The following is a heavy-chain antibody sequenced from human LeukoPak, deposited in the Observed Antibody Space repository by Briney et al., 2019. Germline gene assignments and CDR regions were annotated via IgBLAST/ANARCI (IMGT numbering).Heavy chain of an antibody. CDR1: GFTFSSYS. V-gene: IGHV3-21*01. Sequence: PGGSLRLSCAASGFTFSSYSMNWVRQAPGKGLEWVSSISSSSSYIYYADSVKGRFTISRDNAKNSLYLQMNSLRAEDTAVYYCARDRGVTIFGVVINAYDAWGQGTTVTVSS. D-gene: IGHD3-3*01. CDR3: ARDRGVTIFGVVINAYDA. CDR2: ISSSSSYI. J-gene: IGHJ6*02.